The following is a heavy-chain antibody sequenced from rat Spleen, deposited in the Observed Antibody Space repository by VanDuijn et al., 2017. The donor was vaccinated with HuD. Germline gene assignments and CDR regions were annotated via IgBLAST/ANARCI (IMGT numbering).Heavy chain of an antibody. J-gene: IGHJ4*01. CDR3: TTHVMDA. Sequence: EVQLVESGGGLVQPGRSLKLSCAVSGFTFSNYDMAWVRQAPTKGLEWVATISYDGSSTYYRDSVKGRFTISRDNAKSTLYLQMDSLRSEDTATYYCTTHVMDAWGQGASVTVSS. V-gene: IGHV5-29*01. CDR2: ISYDGSST. CDR1: GFTFSNYD.